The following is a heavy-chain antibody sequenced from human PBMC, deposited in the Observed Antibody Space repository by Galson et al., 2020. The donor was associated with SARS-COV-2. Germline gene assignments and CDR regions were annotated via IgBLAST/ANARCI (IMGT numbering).Heavy chain of an antibody. CDR3: ARGGYYYDSSGYYDY. CDR1: GFTFSSYA. V-gene: IGHV3-30*04. D-gene: IGHD3-22*01. CDR2: ISYDGSNK. Sequence: GGSLRLSCAASGFTFSSYAMHWVRQAPGKGLEWVAVISYDGSNKYYADSVKGRFTISRDNSKNTLYLQMNSLRAEDTAVYYCARGGYYYDSSGYYDYWGQGTLVTVSS. J-gene: IGHJ4*02.